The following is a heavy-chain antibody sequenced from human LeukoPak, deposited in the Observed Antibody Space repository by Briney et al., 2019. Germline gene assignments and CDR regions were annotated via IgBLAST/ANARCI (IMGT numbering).Heavy chain of an antibody. CDR2: IYYSGST. CDR1: GGSISSSSYY. CDR3: AKDTFRRPYCGSQSH. J-gene: IGHJ4*02. Sequence: SETLSLTCTVSGGSISSSSYYWGWIRQPPGKGLEWIGSIYYSGSTYYNPSLKSRVTISVDTSKNQFSLKLSSVTAADTAVYYCAKDTFRRPYCGSQSHWGQGSLVTVSS. V-gene: IGHV4-39*07. D-gene: IGHD1-26*01.